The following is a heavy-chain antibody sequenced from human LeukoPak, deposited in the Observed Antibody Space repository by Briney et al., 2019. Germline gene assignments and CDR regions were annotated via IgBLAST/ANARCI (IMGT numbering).Heavy chain of an antibody. CDR2: ISSSSSYI. Sequence: GGSLRLSCAASGFTFSSYSMNWVRQAPGKGLEWVSSISSSSSYIYYADSVKGRFTISRDNAKNSLYLQMNSLRAEDTAVYYCAREWFPHYYYMDVWGKGTTVTVSS. V-gene: IGHV3-21*01. CDR3: AREWFPHYYYMDV. J-gene: IGHJ6*03. D-gene: IGHD3-22*01. CDR1: GFTFSSYS.